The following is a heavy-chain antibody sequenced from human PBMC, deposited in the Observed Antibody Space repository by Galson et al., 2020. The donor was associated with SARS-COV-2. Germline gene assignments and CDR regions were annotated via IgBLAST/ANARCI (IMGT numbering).Heavy chain of an antibody. V-gene: IGHV4-34*01. CDR3: ARIYQQQRIPGHGD. Sequence: SETLSLTCAVSGGSFSTYYWSWIRQPPGQGLEWIGDINQSGTTNYSPTLKSRATISVDPSKSQFSLDLTSVTAADTAVYYCARIYQQQRIPGHGDWGQGTLVTVSS. CDR1: GGSFSTYY. D-gene: IGHD1-1*01. J-gene: IGHJ4*02. CDR2: INQSGTT.